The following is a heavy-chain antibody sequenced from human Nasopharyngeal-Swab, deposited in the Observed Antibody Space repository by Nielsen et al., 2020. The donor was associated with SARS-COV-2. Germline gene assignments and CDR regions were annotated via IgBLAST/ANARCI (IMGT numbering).Heavy chain of an antibody. D-gene: IGHD2-21*02. J-gene: IGHJ4*02. V-gene: IGHV4-59*01. CDR2: IYYSGSA. CDR1: GGSISSYY. Sequence: CTVSGGSISSYYWSWIRQPPGKGLEWIGYIYYSGSANYNPSLKSRVTISVDTSKNQFSLKLSSVTAADTAVYYCARERVTDKYFDYWGQGTLVTVS. CDR3: ARERVTDKYFDY.